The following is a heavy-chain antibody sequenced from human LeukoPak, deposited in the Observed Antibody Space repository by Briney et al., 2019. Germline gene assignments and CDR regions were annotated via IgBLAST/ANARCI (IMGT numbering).Heavy chain of an antibody. CDR1: GGTFSSYA. V-gene: IGHV1-69*04. D-gene: IGHD5-12*01. J-gene: IGHJ3*02. CDR2: IIPILGIA. Sequence: GASVKVSCKASGGTFSSYAISWVRQAPGQGLEWMGRIIPILGIANYAQKFQGRVTITADKSTSTAYMELSSLRSEDTAVYYCAREYRRDGYNQGFAFDIWGQGTMVTVSS. CDR3: AREYRRDGYNQGFAFDI.